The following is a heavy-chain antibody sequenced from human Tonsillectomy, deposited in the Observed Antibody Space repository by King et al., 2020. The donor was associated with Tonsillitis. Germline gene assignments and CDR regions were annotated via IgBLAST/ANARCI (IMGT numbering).Heavy chain of an antibody. D-gene: IGHD3-3*01. J-gene: IGHJ4*02. CDR1: GYSFTSYW. CDR3: ARRRMDDFWSGYNDFDY. CDR2: IYPGDSDT. V-gene: IGHV5-51*01. Sequence: QLVQSGAEVQKPGESLKISCKGSGYSFTSYWIGWVRQMPGKGLEWMGIIYPGDSDTRYSPSFQGQVTISADKSISTAYLQWSSLKASDTAMYYCARRRMDDFWSGYNDFDYWGQGTLVTVSS.